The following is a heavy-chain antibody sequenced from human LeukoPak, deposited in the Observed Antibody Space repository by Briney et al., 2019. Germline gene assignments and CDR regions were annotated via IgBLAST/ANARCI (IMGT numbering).Heavy chain of an antibody. D-gene: IGHD3-22*01. CDR3: ASGHDSTPDAFDI. V-gene: IGHV1-69*02. CDR2: IIPILGIA. J-gene: IGHJ3*02. CDR1: GGTFSSYT. Sequence: VASVKVSCKASGGTFSSYTISWVRQAPGQGLEWMGRIIPILGIANYAQKFQGRVTITADKSSSTAYMELSSLRSEDTAVYYCASGHDSTPDAFDIWGQGTMVTVSS.